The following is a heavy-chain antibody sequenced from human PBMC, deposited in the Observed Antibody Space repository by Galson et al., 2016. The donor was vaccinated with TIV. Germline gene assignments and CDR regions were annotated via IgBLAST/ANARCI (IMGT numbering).Heavy chain of an antibody. J-gene: IGHJ4*02. V-gene: IGHV1-69*13. CDR1: GVIFRNFA. CDR3: ARVRGEFYDSSGYYDS. CDR2: ITPIFGTT. D-gene: IGHD3-22*01. Sequence: SVKVSCKASGVIFRNFAITWVRQAPGQGLEWMGRITPIFGTTKYAQKFQGRVTLTADDSTSTAYMELRFLRSEDTAIYYCARVRGEFYDSSGYYDSWGQGTLVSVSS.